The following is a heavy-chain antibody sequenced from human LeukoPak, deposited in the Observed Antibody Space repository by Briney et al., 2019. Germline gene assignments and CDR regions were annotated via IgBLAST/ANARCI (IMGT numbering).Heavy chain of an antibody. Sequence: GGSLRLSCAASGSTVSSNYMSWVRQAPGKGLEWVSVIYSGGSTYYADSVKGRFTISRDNSKNTLYLQMNSLRAEDTAVYYCARVLSSSPRYYYYMDVWGKGTTVTISS. CDR1: GSTVSSNY. V-gene: IGHV3-66*01. CDR3: ARVLSSSPRYYYYMDV. J-gene: IGHJ6*03. D-gene: IGHD6-6*01. CDR2: IYSGGST.